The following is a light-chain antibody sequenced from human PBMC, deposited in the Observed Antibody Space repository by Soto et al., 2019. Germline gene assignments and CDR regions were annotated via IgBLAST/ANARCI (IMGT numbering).Light chain of an antibody. CDR2: DVI. CDR3: GSYRTNSPYV. Sequence: QSALTQPASVSGSPGQSITISCTGTNSDVGGYNYVSWYQQYPGEAPKLMIYDVINRPSGVSNRFSGSKSGNTASLTISGLQAEDEADYYCGSYRTNSPYVVGTGTKLTVL. J-gene: IGLJ1*01. CDR1: NSDVGGYNY. V-gene: IGLV2-14*01.